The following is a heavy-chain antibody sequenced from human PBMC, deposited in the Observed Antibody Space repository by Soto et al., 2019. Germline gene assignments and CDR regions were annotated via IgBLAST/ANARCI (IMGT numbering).Heavy chain of an antibody. J-gene: IGHJ5*02. CDR3: ARDPRRARITMIVVDPSPGFDP. D-gene: IGHD3-22*01. CDR2: ISAYNGNT. Sequence: ASVKVSCKASGYTFTSYVISWVRQAPGQGLEWMGWISAYNGNTNYAQKLQGRVTMTTDTSTSTAYMELRSLRSDDTAVYYCARDPRRARITMIVVDPSPGFDPWGQGTLVTVSS. CDR1: GYTFTSYV. V-gene: IGHV1-18*01.